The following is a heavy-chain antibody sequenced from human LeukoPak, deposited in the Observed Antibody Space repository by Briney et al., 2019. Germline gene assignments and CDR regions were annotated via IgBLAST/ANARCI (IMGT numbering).Heavy chain of an antibody. CDR2: ISSSGSTI. V-gene: IGHV3-48*03. CDR1: GFTFSSYE. CDR3: ARGAPRGYSYGLGDSNWFDP. D-gene: IGHD5-18*01. Sequence: GGSLRLSCAASGFTFSSYEMNWVRQAPGKGLEWVSYISSSGSTIYYADSVKGRFTISRDNAKNSLYLQMNSLRAEDTAVYSCARGAPRGYSYGLGDSNWFDPWGQGTLVTVSS. J-gene: IGHJ5*02.